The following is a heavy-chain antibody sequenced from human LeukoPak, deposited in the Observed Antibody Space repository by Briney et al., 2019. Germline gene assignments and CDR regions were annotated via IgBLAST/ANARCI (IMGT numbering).Heavy chain of an antibody. V-gene: IGHV4-39*07. Sequence: SETLSLTCTVSGVSISSSSYYWGWLRQPPGKGLEWNGSIYYSGSTYYNPSLKSRVTISVDTSKNQFSLKLSSVTAAYTAVYYCARDPFGRRDCWGQGTLVTVSS. CDR2: IYYSGST. CDR1: GVSISSSSYY. J-gene: IGHJ4*02. D-gene: IGHD2-21*01. CDR3: ARDPFGRRDC.